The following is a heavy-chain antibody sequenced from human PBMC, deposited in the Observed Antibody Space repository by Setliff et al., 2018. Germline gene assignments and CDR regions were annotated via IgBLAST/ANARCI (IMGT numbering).Heavy chain of an antibody. D-gene: IGHD3-10*01. CDR1: GGGSINNYY. J-gene: IGHJ4*02. V-gene: IGHV4-59*08. Sequence: ETLSLTCTVSGGGSINNYYWSWVRQSPGKGLEWIGFVHFGGDTNYNPSLKSRVTMSADTPNNQFSLNLRSVTAADTAVYFCARQPGSGAYYNPRPYYFDYWGQGTLVTVSS. CDR3: ARQPGSGAYYNPRPYYFDY. CDR2: VHFGGDT.